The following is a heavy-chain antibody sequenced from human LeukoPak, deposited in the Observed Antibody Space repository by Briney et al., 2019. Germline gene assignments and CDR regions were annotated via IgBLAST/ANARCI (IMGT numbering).Heavy chain of an antibody. Sequence: QPGGSIRLSCSASGFTFRSNGMHWVRQAPGKGLEYVSAISSNGGSTYYADFVKGRFTISRDNSKNTLYLQMSSLRAEDTAVYYCAKEGPGYYDSSGYHAYFDYWGQGTLVTVSS. CDR3: AKEGPGYYDSSGYHAYFDY. V-gene: IGHV3-64D*06. CDR1: GFTFRSNG. J-gene: IGHJ4*02. CDR2: ISSNGGST. D-gene: IGHD3-22*01.